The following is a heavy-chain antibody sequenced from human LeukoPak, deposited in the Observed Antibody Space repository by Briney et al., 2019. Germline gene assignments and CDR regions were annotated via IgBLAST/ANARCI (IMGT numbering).Heavy chain of an antibody. CDR2: INPNSGGT. Sequence: ASVKVSCKASGYTFTDYYIHWVRQAPGQGLEWMGRINPNSGGTNSGQKFQGRVTMTRDTSISTAYLELSSLTFDDTAVYYCARVDAASLAVHYWGQGTLVTVSS. V-gene: IGHV1-2*02. J-gene: IGHJ4*02. CDR1: GYTFTDYY. D-gene: IGHD6-13*01. CDR3: ARVDAASLAVHY.